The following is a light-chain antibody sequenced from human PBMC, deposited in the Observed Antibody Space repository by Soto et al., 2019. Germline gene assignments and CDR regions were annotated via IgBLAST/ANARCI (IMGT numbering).Light chain of an antibody. CDR1: QDISHY. J-gene: IGKJ4*01. V-gene: IGKV1-33*01. CDR3: QQYASLPLT. Sequence: DLQMTQSPSSLSASAGDRVTITCQASQDISHYLNWYQQKPGKTPKVLIYDASTLEVGVPSRFSGSGSGTDFTFTISSLQPEDIGTYYCQQYASLPLTFGAGTKVEIK. CDR2: DAS.